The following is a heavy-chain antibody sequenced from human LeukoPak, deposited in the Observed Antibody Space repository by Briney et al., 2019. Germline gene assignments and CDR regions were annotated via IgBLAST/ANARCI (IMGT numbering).Heavy chain of an antibody. J-gene: IGHJ3*02. CDR1: GFTFSSYE. Sequence: GGSLRLSCAASGFTFSSYEMNWVRQAPGKGLEWVSYIGSSGRGIYYADSVKGRFTISRDNAKNSLYLQMNSLRAEDTAVYYCARLYSSSSGKAFDIWGQGTMVTVSS. V-gene: IGHV3-48*03. CDR2: IGSSGRGI. D-gene: IGHD6-6*01. CDR3: ARLYSSSSGKAFDI.